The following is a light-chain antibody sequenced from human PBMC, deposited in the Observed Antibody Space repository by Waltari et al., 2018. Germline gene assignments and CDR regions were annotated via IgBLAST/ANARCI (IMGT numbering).Light chain of an antibody. CDR3: QHYLRLPAT. J-gene: IGKJ1*01. Sequence: IVLTQSPGTLSLSPGETATLSCRASQSVNIYLAWYQQKPGQAPRLLIYHTSTRAAGIPDRFSGSGSGTDFSLTISRLGPEDFAVYYCQHYLRLPATFGQGTTVEI. V-gene: IGKV3-20*01. CDR1: QSVNIY. CDR2: HTS.